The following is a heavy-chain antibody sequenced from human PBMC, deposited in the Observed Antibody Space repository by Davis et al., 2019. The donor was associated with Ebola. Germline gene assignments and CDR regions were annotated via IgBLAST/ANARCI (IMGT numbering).Heavy chain of an antibody. D-gene: IGHD3-9*01. Sequence: PSETLSLTCAVYGGSFSGYYWSWIRQPPGKGLEWIGEINHSGSTNYNPSLKSRVTISVDTSKNQFSLKLSSVTAADTAVYYCARTVVLRYFDWLLTPDAFDIWGQGTMVTVSS. CDR3: ARTVVLRYFDWLLTPDAFDI. CDR1: GGSFSGYY. CDR2: INHSGST. J-gene: IGHJ3*02. V-gene: IGHV4-34*01.